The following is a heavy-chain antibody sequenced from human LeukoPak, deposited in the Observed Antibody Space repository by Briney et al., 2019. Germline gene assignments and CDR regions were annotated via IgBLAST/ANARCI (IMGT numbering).Heavy chain of an antibody. Sequence: SGPALVKPTQTLTLTCTFSGFSLSTSGMCVSWIRQPPGKALEWLARIDWDDYKYYSTSLNNRLTIAKDTSKNQVVLTMTNMDPVDTATYYCARIRAMATSDWGQGTMVTVSS. CDR3: ARIRAMATSD. CDR1: GFSLSTSGMC. CDR2: IDWDDYK. J-gene: IGHJ3*01. D-gene: IGHD5-24*01. V-gene: IGHV2-70*11.